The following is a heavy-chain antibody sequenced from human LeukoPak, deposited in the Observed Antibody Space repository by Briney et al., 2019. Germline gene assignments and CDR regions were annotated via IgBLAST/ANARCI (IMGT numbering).Heavy chain of an antibody. V-gene: IGHV4-39*07. D-gene: IGHD3-22*01. CDR2: IYYSEST. CDR1: GGSISSSSYY. CDR3: ASRGDRDSSGLYYYYYMDV. J-gene: IGHJ6*03. Sequence: SETLSLTCAVSGGSISSSSYYWGWIRQPPGKGLEWIGTIYYSESTYYNPSPKSRVTISIDTSKDQFSLKLSSVTAADTAVYYCASRGDRDSSGLYYYYYMDVWGKGTTVTVSS.